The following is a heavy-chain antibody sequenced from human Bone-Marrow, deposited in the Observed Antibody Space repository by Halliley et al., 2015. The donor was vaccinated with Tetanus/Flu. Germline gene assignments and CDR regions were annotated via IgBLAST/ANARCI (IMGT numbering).Heavy chain of an antibody. J-gene: IGHJ1*01. D-gene: IGHD2-21*01. Sequence: EVQLVQSGGAEVQPGGSLRLSCAASGFTFDDYAMHWVRQVPGQRLEWVSRISWDATLTQYADAVKGRFTISRDSSKKSLYLEMNSLRHEDSGLYYCAKGCGGNCYSGYIFHWGQGTLVTVSS. CDR1: GFTFDDYA. CDR3: AKGCGGNCYSGYIFH. V-gene: IGHV3-43D*04. CDR2: ISWDATLT.